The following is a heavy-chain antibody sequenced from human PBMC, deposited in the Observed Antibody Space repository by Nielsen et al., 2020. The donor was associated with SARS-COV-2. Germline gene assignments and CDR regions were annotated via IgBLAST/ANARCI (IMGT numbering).Heavy chain of an antibody. CDR3: ARSEKYYYGSGSYFPAY. D-gene: IGHD3-10*01. J-gene: IGHJ4*02. CDR2: IYYSGST. Sequence: SETLSLTCTVSGGSISSYYWSWIRQPPGKGLEWIGYIYYSGSTNYNPSLKSRVTISVDTSKNQFSLKLSSVTAADTAVYYCARSEKYYYGSGSYFPAYWGQGTLVTVSS. CDR1: GGSISSYY. V-gene: IGHV4-59*01.